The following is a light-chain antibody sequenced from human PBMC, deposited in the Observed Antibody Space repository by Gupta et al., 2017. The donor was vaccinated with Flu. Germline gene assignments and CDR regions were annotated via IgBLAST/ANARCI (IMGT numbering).Light chain of an antibody. CDR3: SSYAGSNNLV. J-gene: IGLJ2*01. Sequence: VTISCTGTSSDVGGYNYVSGYQQQPGKAPKLMIYEVSKRPSGVPDRFSGSKSGNTASLTVSGLQAEDEADYYCSSYAGSNNLVFGGGTKLTVL. CDR1: SSDVGGYNY. V-gene: IGLV2-8*01. CDR2: EVS.